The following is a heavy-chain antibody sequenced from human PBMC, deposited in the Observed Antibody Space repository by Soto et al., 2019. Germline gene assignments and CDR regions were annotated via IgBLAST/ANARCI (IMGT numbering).Heavy chain of an antibody. CDR3: AETGRAVATTFDY. D-gene: IGHD5-12*01. CDR2: ISGSGGST. CDR1: GFTFSSYA. J-gene: IGHJ4*02. V-gene: IGHV3-23*01. Sequence: GGSLRLFCAASGFTFSSYAMSWVRQAPGKGLEWVSAISGSGGSTYYADSVKGRFTISRDNSKNTLYLQMNSLRAEDTAVYYCAETGRAVATTFDYWGQGTLVTVSS.